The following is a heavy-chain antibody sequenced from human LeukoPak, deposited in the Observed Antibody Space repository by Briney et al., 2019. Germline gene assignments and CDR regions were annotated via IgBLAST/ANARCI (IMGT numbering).Heavy chain of an antibody. CDR3: ARGPYSSGWYGLDFDY. V-gene: IGHV3-48*03. CDR2: ISSSGSTI. D-gene: IGHD6-19*01. J-gene: IGHJ4*02. Sequence: PGGSLRLSCAASGFTFSSYEMNWVRQAPGKGLEWVSYISSSGSTIYYADSVEGRFTISRDNAKNSLYLQMNSLRAEDTAVYYCARGPYSSGWYGLDFDYWGQGTLVTVSS. CDR1: GFTFSSYE.